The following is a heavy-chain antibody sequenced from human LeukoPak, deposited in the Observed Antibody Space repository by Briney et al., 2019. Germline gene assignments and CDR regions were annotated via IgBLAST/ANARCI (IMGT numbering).Heavy chain of an antibody. V-gene: IGHV3-21*01. D-gene: IGHD5-18*01. Sequence: KTGGSLRLSCAASGFTFSSYAMNWVRQAPGKGLEWVSSISSSSSYIYYADSVKGRFTISRDNAKNSLYLQMNSLRAEDTAVYYCARGENNYGYYYFDYWGQGTLVTVSS. CDR2: ISSSSSYI. CDR3: ARGENNYGYYYFDY. CDR1: GFTFSSYA. J-gene: IGHJ4*02.